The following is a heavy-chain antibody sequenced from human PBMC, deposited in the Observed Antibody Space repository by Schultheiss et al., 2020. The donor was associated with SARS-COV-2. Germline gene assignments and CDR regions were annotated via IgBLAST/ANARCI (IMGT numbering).Heavy chain of an antibody. J-gene: IGHJ3*02. CDR1: GFTFSSYW. CDR3: ARVRPIPSSIAARNAFDI. CDR2: ISWNSGSI. V-gene: IGHV3-74*01. Sequence: GGSLRLSCAASGFTFSSYWMHWVRQAPGKGLVWVSGISWNSGSIGYADSVKGRFTISRDNAKNSLYLQMNSLRAEDTAVYYCARVRPIPSSIAARNAFDIWGQGTTVTVSS. D-gene: IGHD6-6*01.